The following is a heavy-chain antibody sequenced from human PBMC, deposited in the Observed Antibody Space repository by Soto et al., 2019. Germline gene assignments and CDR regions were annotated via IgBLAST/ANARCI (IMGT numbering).Heavy chain of an antibody. CDR3: ARLWYSGSYYVGPYFDY. J-gene: IGHJ4*02. D-gene: IGHD3-10*01. CDR1: GGSISSYY. CDR2: IYYSGST. Sequence: SETLSLTCTVFGGSISSYYWSWIRQPPGKGLEWIGYIYYSGSTNYNPSLKSRVTISVDTSKNQFSLKLSSVTAADTAVYYCARLWYSGSYYVGPYFDYWGQGTLVTVSS. V-gene: IGHV4-59*08.